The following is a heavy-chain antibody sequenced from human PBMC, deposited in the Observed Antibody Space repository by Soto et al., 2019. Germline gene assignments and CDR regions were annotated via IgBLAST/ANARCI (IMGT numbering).Heavy chain of an antibody. CDR3: ARFPTYSSSEYYYYYGMDV. J-gene: IGHJ6*02. D-gene: IGHD6-6*01. CDR2: INTNTGNP. V-gene: IGHV7-4-1*01. Sequence: ASVKVSCKASGYTFTSYAMNWVRQAPGQGLEWMGWINTNTGNPTYAQGFTGRFVFSLDTSVSTAYLQICSLKAEDTAVYYCARFPTYSSSEYYYYYGMDVWGQGTTVTVSS. CDR1: GYTFTSYA.